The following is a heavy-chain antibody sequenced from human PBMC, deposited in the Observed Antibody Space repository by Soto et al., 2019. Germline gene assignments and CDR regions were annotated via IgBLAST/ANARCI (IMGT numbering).Heavy chain of an antibody. V-gene: IGHV4-30-2*01. J-gene: IGHJ5*02. CDR3: ARGAPVRFDP. D-gene: IGHD2-8*01. Sequence: PSETLSLTCTVSGGSISSYSWSWIRQPPGKGLEWIGYIYHSGSTYYNPSLKSRVTISVDRSKNQFSLKLSSVTAADTAVYYCARGAPVRFDPWGQGTLVTVSS. CDR2: IYHSGST. CDR1: GGSISSYS.